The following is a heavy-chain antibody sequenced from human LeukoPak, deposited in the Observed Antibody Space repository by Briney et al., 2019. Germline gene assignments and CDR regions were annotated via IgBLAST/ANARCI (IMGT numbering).Heavy chain of an antibody. CDR3: ARGGIVAARVYYYMDV. D-gene: IGHD6-6*01. J-gene: IGHJ6*03. CDR1: GGSISSGGYY. Sequence: SETLSLTCTVSGGSISSGGYYWSWIRQHPGKGLEWIGYIYYSGNTYYNPSLKSRVTISVDTSKNQFSLKLSSVTAADTAVYYCARGGIVAARVYYYMDVWGKGTTVTVSS. CDR2: IYYSGNT. V-gene: IGHV4-31*03.